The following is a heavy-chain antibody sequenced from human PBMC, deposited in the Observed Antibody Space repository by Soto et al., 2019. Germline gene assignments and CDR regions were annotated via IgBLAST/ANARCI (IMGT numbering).Heavy chain of an antibody. CDR2: VSGSGGST. Sequence: EVQLLESGGGLVQPGGSLRLSCAASGFTFSSYAMSWVRQAPGKGLEWVSTVSGSGGSTYYADSVKGRFTISRDNSKNTLYLQMKGLGGEETAGYYCAKGAGGGFFDYWGQGTLVTVSS. D-gene: IGHD3-16*01. CDR3: AKGAGGGFFDY. J-gene: IGHJ4*02. V-gene: IGHV3-23*01. CDR1: GFTFSSYA.